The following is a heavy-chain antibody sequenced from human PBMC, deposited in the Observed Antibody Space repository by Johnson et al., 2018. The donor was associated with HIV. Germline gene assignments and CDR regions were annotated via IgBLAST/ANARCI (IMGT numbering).Heavy chain of an antibody. Sequence: QVQLVESGGGLVKPGGSLRLSCTVSGFIFRDYYMSWMRQAPGKGLEWVSYISSSGKSTNYADSVKGRFTISRDNAKNSLYLQMNSLRAEDTAVYYCARETGDPVVPAARDAFDIWGQGTMVTVSS. D-gene: IGHD2-2*01. CDR3: ARETGDPVVPAARDAFDI. CDR1: GFIFRDYY. V-gene: IGHV3-11*04. J-gene: IGHJ3*02. CDR2: ISSSGKST.